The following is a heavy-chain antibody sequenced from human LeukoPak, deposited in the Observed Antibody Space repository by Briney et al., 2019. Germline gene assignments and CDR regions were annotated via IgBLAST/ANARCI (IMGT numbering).Heavy chain of an antibody. Sequence: GGSLRLSCAASGFTFSSNWMHWVRQAPGKGLEWVAVIWPNGSNKYHADSVKGRFTISRDNSKSTLFLQMSSLAAEDTAVYYCVGELLTAAGTIGAFDIWGRGTMVTVSS. D-gene: IGHD6-13*01. CDR2: IWPNGSNK. V-gene: IGHV3-33*08. J-gene: IGHJ3*02. CDR3: VGELLTAAGTIGAFDI. CDR1: GFTFSSNW.